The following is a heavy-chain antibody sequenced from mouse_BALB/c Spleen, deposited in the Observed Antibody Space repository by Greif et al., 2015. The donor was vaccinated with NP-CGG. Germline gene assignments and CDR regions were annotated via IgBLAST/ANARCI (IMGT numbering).Heavy chain of an antibody. Sequence: VQLQQSGPELVKPGASVKMSCKASGYTFTSYVMHWVKQKPGQGLEWIGYINPYNDGTKYNEKFKGKATLTSDKSSSTAYMELSSLTTEDSAVYYCAREYYGYEGGFAYRGRGTLVTVSA. J-gene: IGHJ3*01. CDR2: INPYNDGT. D-gene: IGHD2-2*01. CDR1: GYTFTSYV. V-gene: IGHV1-14*01. CDR3: AREYYGYEGGFAY.